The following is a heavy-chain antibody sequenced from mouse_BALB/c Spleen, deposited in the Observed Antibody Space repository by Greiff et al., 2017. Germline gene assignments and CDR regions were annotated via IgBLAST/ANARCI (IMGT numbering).Heavy chain of an antibody. CDR3: ARRYGYEGAWFAY. D-gene: IGHD2-2*01. J-gene: IGHJ3*01. Sequence: EVQLKESGGDLVKPGGSLKLSCAASGFTFSSYGMSWVRQTPDKGLEWVATISSGGSYTYYPDSVKGRFTISRDNAKNTLYLQMSSLKSEDTAMYYCARRYGYEGAWFAYWGQGTLVTVSA. V-gene: IGHV5-6*01. CDR1: GFTFSSYG. CDR2: ISSGGSYT.